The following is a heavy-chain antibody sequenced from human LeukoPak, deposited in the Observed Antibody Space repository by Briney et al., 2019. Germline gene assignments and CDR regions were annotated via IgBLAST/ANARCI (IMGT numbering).Heavy chain of an antibody. V-gene: IGHV4-39*07. CDR2: IYYSGST. CDR3: ARGHGSGWYFDY. Sequence: SETLSLTCTVSGGSISSSSYYWGWIRQPPGKGLEWIGSIYYSGSTYYNPSLKSRVTISVDTSKNQFSLKLSSVTAADTAVYYCARGHGSGWYFDYWGQGTLVTVSS. J-gene: IGHJ4*02. D-gene: IGHD6-19*01. CDR1: GGSISSSSYY.